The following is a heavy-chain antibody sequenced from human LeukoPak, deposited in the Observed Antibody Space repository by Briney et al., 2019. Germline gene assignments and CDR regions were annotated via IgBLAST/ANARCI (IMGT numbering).Heavy chain of an antibody. D-gene: IGHD3-3*01. CDR1: GGTFSSYA. Sequence: ASVKVSCKASGGTFSSYAISWVRQAPGQGLEWMGGIIPIFGTANYAQKFQGRVTITADESTSTAYMELSSLRSEDTAVYYCASRRFLASHYYYYGMDVWGPGTTVTVSS. CDR3: ASRRFLASHYYYYGMDV. CDR2: IIPIFGTA. J-gene: IGHJ6*02. V-gene: IGHV1-69*13.